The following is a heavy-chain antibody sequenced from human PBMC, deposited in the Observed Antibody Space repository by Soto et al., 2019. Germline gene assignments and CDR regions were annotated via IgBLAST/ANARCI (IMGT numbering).Heavy chain of an antibody. D-gene: IGHD5-18*01. V-gene: IGHV3-30-3*01. J-gene: IGHJ4*02. CDR3: GRGLDTAMAYFDY. CDR1: GFTFSSYA. CDR2: ISYDGSNK. Sequence: QVQLVESGGGVVQPGRSLRLSCAASGFTFSSYAMHWVRQAPGKGLEWVAVISYDGSNKYYADSVKGRFTISRDNSKNTLYLQMNSLRAEDTAVYYWGRGLDTAMAYFDYWGQGTLVTVSS.